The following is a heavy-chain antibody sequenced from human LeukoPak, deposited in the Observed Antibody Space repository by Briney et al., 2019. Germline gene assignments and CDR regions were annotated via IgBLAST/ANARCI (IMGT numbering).Heavy chain of an antibody. Sequence: ASAKVSCKASGGTFSSYAISWVRQAPGQGLEWMGGIIPIFGTANYAQKFQGRVTITTDESTSTAYMELSSLRSEDTAVYYCARSPLSSSAFDIWGQGTMVTVSS. CDR2: IIPIFGTA. D-gene: IGHD2/OR15-2a*01. V-gene: IGHV1-69*05. J-gene: IGHJ3*02. CDR1: GGTFSSYA. CDR3: ARSPLSSSAFDI.